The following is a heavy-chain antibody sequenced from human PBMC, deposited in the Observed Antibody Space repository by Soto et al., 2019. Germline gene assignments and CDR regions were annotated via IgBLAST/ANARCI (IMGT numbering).Heavy chain of an antibody. CDR1: GFTFGDYA. V-gene: IGHV3-49*03. Sequence: PGGSLRLSCTASGFTFGDYAMSWFRQAPGKGLEWVGFIRSKAYGGTTEYAASVKGRFTISRDDSKSIAYLQMNSLKTEDTAVYYCTGKYCSSTSCYSPFDYWGQGTLVTVSS. CDR3: TGKYCSSTSCYSPFDY. J-gene: IGHJ4*02. CDR2: IRSKAYGGTT. D-gene: IGHD2-2*01.